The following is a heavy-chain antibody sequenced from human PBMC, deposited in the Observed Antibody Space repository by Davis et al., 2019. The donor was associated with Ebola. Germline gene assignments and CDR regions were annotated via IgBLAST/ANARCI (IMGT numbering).Heavy chain of an antibody. D-gene: IGHD4-17*01. V-gene: IGHV4-59*04. CDR2: IDDSGSI. J-gene: IGHJ4*02. CDR3: AVWFTTVTTESGY. Sequence: MPSETLSLTCTVSGGSISSYYWGWIRQPPGKVPEWIGTIDDSGSIYYNPSLKSRVTMFADTSKNQLSLKLSSVTAADLAVYYCAVWFTTVTTESGYWGQGTLVTVSS. CDR1: GGSISSYY.